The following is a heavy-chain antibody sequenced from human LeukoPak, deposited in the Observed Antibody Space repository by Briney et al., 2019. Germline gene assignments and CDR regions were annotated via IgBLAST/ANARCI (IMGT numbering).Heavy chain of an antibody. V-gene: IGHV3-48*04. Sequence: GGSLRLSCVASGFTFSDFSLNWVRQAPGKGLEWISYIGSAIYYADSVKGRFTISRDNAKNSLYLQMNSLRAEDTALYYCAKAANYYYDSSGYPLGYWGQGTLVTVSS. CDR3: AKAANYYYDSSGYPLGY. J-gene: IGHJ4*02. CDR2: IGSAI. D-gene: IGHD3-22*01. CDR1: GFTFSDFS.